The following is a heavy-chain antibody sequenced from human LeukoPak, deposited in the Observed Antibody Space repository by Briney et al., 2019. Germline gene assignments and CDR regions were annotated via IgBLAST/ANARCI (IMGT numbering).Heavy chain of an antibody. CDR2: IYYNGAT. J-gene: IGHJ6*03. CDR1: GDSISSSNYY. V-gene: IGHV4-39*07. Sequence: KPSETLSLTCTVSGDSISSSNYYWGWIRQPPGKGLEWIGTIYYNGATQYNPSLRSRVTMSVDTSHNQFSLKLTSVTAADTAVYYCAREGRDYVGNYYYYYMDVWGQGTTVTVSS. CDR3: AREGRDYVGNYYYYYMDV. D-gene: IGHD4-17*01.